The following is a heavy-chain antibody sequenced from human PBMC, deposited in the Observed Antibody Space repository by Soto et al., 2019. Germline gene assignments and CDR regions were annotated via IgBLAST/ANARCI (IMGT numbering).Heavy chain of an antibody. CDR3: ARANVKYHYDSRGYSSRTYNWFDP. CDR1: GGCFSGYY. CDR2: INHSGST. J-gene: IGHJ5*02. D-gene: IGHD3-22*01. V-gene: IGHV4-34*01. Sequence: XAGLSLTCAVWGGCFSGYYGSWIGQPPGKGLEWIGEINHSGSTNYNPSLKSRVNISVDTSKNQFSLKLSAVTAADTAVYYCARANVKYHYDSRGYSSRTYNWFDPCGQRTLVTVSS.